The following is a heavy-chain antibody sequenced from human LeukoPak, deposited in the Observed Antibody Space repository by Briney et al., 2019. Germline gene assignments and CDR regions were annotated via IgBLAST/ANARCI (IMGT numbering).Heavy chain of an antibody. Sequence: GGSLRLSCAASGFTFSSYAMSWVRQAPGEGLEWVSAISGSGGSTYYADSVKGRFTIMRDNSQNTLYLHIKNLRAEDSALYYCAKGSRYDSSGDYFQHWGQGTLVTVSS. D-gene: IGHD3-22*01. CDR3: AKGSRYDSSGDYFQH. V-gene: IGHV3-23*01. CDR1: GFTFSSYA. J-gene: IGHJ1*01. CDR2: ISGSGGST.